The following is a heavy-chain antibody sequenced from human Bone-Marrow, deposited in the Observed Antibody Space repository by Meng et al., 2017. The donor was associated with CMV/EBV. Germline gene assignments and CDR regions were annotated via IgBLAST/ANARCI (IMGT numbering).Heavy chain of an antibody. V-gene: IGHV3-30*02. CDR2: IRYDGSNK. CDR1: GFTFSSYG. Sequence: GGSLRLSCAASGFTFSSYGMHWVRQAPGKGLEWVAFIRYDGSNKYYADSVKGRFTISRDNSKNTLYLQMNSLRAEDTAVYYCAKDFGVAPAGFEPWGQGHRVTGSS. J-gene: IGHJ5*02. D-gene: IGHD3-3*01. CDR3: AKDFGVAPAGFEP.